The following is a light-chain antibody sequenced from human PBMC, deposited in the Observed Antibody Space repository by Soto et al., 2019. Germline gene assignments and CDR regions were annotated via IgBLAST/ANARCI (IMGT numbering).Light chain of an antibody. Sequence: EIVITQPPSSLSVAPVEGVTFSCRAGQCVTTNFAWYQQKSGQSPRLLIYDVSTRATGVPARFSGTGSETDFTLTISGLQSEDSAVYFCQQYNNWPFSFGQGTRLEI. CDR1: QCVTTN. V-gene: IGKV3-15*01. J-gene: IGKJ5*01. CDR2: DVS. CDR3: QQYNNWPFS.